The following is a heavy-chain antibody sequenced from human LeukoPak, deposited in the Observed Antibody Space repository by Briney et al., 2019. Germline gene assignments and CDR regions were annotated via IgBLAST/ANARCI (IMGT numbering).Heavy chain of an antibody. V-gene: IGHV1-3*01. Sequence: ASVKVSCKASRYTVTNYDMQLGRQAPRQRLKWMGWINVGKGNTKYSEQFRGRGTMTRDTSASTVYMQLSRLSSEETPIYYCARDKVGHDYWGQRTMLSVPS. CDR3: ARDKVGHDY. J-gene: IGHJ4*02. CDR1: RYTVTNYD. CDR2: INVGKGNT.